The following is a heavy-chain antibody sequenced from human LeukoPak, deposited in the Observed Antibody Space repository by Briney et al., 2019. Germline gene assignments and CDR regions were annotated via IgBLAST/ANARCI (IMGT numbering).Heavy chain of an antibody. CDR1: GITFSSYA. J-gene: IGHJ5*02. D-gene: IGHD3-3*01. CDR3: AKDTVDDFWSGYYKDWFDP. V-gene: IGHV3-23*01. Sequence: GGSLRLSCAASGITFSSYAMSWVRQAPGKGLEWVSAISGSGGSTYYADSVKGRFTISRDNSKNTLYLQMNSLRAEDTAVYYCAKDTVDDFWSGYYKDWFDPWGQGTLVTVSS. CDR2: ISGSGGST.